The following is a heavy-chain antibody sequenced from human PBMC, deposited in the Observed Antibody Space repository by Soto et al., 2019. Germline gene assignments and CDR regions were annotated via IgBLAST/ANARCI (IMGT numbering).Heavy chain of an antibody. Sequence: ASVKVSCKASGYTFTSYGISWVRQAPGQGLEWMGWISAYNGNTNYAQKLQGRVTMTTDTSTSTAYMELRSLRSDDTAVYYCARDREQLVPVEGYYFDYWGQGTLVTVSS. CDR1: GYTFTSYG. CDR2: ISAYNGNT. V-gene: IGHV1-18*01. D-gene: IGHD6-6*01. J-gene: IGHJ4*02. CDR3: ARDREQLVPVEGYYFDY.